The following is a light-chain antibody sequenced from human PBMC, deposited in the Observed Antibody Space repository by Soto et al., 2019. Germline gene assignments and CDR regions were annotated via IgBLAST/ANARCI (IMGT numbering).Light chain of an antibody. Sequence: EIVLTQSPATLSLSPGVRATLSCRASQSVSRYLAWYQQKPGQAPRLLIYDAANRATGIPARFSGSGSGTDFTLTISSLEPEGFAVYYCQQRSNWLTFGQGTKVEIK. CDR3: QQRSNWLT. CDR1: QSVSRY. V-gene: IGKV3-11*01. J-gene: IGKJ1*01. CDR2: DAA.